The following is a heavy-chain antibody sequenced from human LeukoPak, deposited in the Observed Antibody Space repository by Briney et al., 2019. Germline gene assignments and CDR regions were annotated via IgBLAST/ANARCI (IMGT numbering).Heavy chain of an antibody. Sequence: GGSLRLSCAVSGFTVSNNYMSWVRQAPGKGLEWVSAIYSGGSTYYADSVKGRFTISRDNSKNTLYLQMNSLRAEDTAVYYCARETIFGVAANAFDTWGQGTMVTVSS. CDR2: IYSGGST. CDR3: ARETIFGVAANAFDT. CDR1: GFTVSNNY. D-gene: IGHD3-3*01. V-gene: IGHV3-53*01. J-gene: IGHJ3*02.